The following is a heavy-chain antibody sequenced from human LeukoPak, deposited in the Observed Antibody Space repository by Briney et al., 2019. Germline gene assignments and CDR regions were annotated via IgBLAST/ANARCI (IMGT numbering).Heavy chain of an antibody. Sequence: PGRSLRLSCAASGFTFSSYAMHWVRQAPGKGLEWAAVISYDGSIEYYADSVKGRFTISRDNSKNTLHLQMNSLRVEDTAVYYCARELYYGSGSPGRDWGQGTLVTVSS. J-gene: IGHJ4*02. D-gene: IGHD3-10*01. CDR1: GFTFSSYA. CDR2: ISYDGSIE. CDR3: ARELYYGSGSPGRD. V-gene: IGHV3-30*04.